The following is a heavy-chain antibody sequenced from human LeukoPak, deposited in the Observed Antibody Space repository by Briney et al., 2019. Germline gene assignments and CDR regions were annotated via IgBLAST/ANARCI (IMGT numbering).Heavy chain of an antibody. D-gene: IGHD4-23*01. V-gene: IGHV3-30*18. J-gene: IGHJ4*02. CDR1: GFTFSSYG. CDR2: ISYDGSNK. Sequence: GRSLRLSCAASGFTFSSYGMHWVRQAPGKGLEWVAVISYDGSNKYYADSVKGRFTISRDNSKNTLYLQMNSLRAEDTAVYYCAKADYGGNPLFDYWGQGTLVTVSS. CDR3: AKADYGGNPLFDY.